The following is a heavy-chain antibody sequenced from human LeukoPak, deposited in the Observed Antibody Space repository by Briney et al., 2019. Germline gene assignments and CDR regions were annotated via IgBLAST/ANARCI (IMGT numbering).Heavy chain of an antibody. J-gene: IGHJ6*02. D-gene: IGHD4-17*01. V-gene: IGHV1-2*02. CDR1: GYTFTGYY. Sequence: ASVKVSCKASGYTFTGYYMHWVRQAPGQGLEWMGWINPNSGGTNYAQKFQGRVAMTRDTSISTAYMELSRLRSDDTAVYYCARVYGDPYGMDVWGQGTTVTVSS. CDR3: ARVYGDPYGMDV. CDR2: INPNSGGT.